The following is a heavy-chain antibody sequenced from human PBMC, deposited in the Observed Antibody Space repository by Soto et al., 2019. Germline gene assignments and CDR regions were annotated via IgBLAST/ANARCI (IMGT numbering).Heavy chain of an antibody. J-gene: IGHJ4*02. V-gene: IGHV3-9*01. CDR2: ISLNSNTI. Sequence: QPGGSLRLSCAASGFTFDNYAMHWVRQAPGKGLEWVSGISLNSNTIADADSVKGRFTISRDNAKNSLYLQMNSLRAEDTAFYYRAKDTGPIWGQGNLVTGSS. CDR3: AKDTGPI. CDR1: GFTFDNYA.